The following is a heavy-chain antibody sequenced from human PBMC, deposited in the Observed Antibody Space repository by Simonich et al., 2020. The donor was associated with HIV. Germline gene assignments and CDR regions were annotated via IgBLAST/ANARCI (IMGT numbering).Heavy chain of an antibody. CDR1: GFTFRSYW. Sequence: GSLRLSCAASGFTFRSYWMHWVRQTPGKGLVWVSFISSSKNYIYYADSVKGRFTISRDNAKDSLYLQMNSLRAEDTAVYYCARGRYYYDSIGSRRNHHYYYMDVWGKGTTVTVSS. CDR2: ISSSKNYI. D-gene: IGHD3-22*01. CDR3: ARGRYYYDSIGSRRNHHYYYMDV. J-gene: IGHJ6*03. V-gene: IGHV3-21*01.